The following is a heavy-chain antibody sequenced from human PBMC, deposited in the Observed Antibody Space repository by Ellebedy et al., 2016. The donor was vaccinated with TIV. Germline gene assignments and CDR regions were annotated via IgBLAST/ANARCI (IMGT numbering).Heavy chain of an antibody. CDR3: ARSQNYFDP. V-gene: IGHV4-34*01. CDR2: VNHNGEIT. CDR1: GGSLKSKY. D-gene: IGHD1-7*01. Sequence: SETLSLTCAVYGGSLKSKYWTWIRQPPGKGLEWIGEVNHNGEITNYNPSLKSPFTISLDTSKNQIFLRLSSVTAADTAVYYCARSQNYFDPWGQGTLVTVSS. J-gene: IGHJ5*02.